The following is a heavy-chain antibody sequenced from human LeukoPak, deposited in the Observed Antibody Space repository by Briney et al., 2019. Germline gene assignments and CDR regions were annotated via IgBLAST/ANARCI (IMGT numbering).Heavy chain of an antibody. V-gene: IGHV1-69*04. CDR2: IIPILGMA. D-gene: IGHD6-13*01. J-gene: IGHJ4*02. CDR1: GGTFSSYA. Sequence: SVKVSCKASGGTFSSYAISWVRQAPGQGLQWMGRIIPILGMANYAQKFQGRVTITADKSTSTAYMELSSLRSEDTAVYYCAREYIGAAAHFDYWGQGTLVTVSS. CDR3: AREYIGAAAHFDY.